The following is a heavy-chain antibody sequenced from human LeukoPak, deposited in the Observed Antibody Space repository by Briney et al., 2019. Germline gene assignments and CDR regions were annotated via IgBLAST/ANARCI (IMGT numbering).Heavy chain of an antibody. Sequence: TGGSLRLSCAASGFTFSSYAMSWVRQAPGKGLEWVSAISGSGGSTYYADSVKGRFTISGDNSKNTLYLQMNSLRAEDTAVYYCAKGDYYDILTGLGYWGQGTLVTVSS. D-gene: IGHD3-9*01. CDR2: ISGSGGST. CDR3: AKGDYYDILTGLGY. J-gene: IGHJ4*02. V-gene: IGHV3-23*01. CDR1: GFTFSSYA.